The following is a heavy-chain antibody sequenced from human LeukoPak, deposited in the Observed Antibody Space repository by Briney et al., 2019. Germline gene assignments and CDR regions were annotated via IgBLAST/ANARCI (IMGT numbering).Heavy chain of an antibody. V-gene: IGHV3-11*01. CDR1: GFTFSDYY. CDR2: IYTSGRTM. D-gene: IGHD1-26*01. CDR3: ARDRGAQWELPDF. Sequence: AGGSLRLSCVASGFTFSDYYMSCIRQAPGKGLEWLSHIYTSGRTMFYADSVKGRFTISRDNAKNSLYLQMNSLRVDDTAVYYCARDRGAQWELPDFWGQGTLVTVSS. J-gene: IGHJ4*02.